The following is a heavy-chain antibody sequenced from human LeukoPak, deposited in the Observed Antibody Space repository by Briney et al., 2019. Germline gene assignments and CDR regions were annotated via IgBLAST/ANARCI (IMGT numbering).Heavy chain of an antibody. Sequence: GGSLRLSCAASGFTFSSYAMSWVRQAPGQGLEWVSAIRNSGGSTNYADSVQGRFTISSDNSKDTRCLQKNSLRAEGTAVYFCAKDIFGDYGGFDYWGQGTLVTVSS. CDR3: AKDIFGDYGGFDY. V-gene: IGHV3-23*01. CDR1: GFTFSSYA. CDR2: IRNSGGST. J-gene: IGHJ4*02. D-gene: IGHD4/OR15-4a*01.